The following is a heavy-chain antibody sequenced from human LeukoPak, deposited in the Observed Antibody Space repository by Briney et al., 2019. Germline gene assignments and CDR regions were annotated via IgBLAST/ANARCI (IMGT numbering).Heavy chain of an antibody. J-gene: IGHJ3*02. V-gene: IGHV4-34*01. CDR1: GGSFSGYY. Sequence: SETLSLTFAVYGGSFSGYYWSWIRQPPGKGLEWIGEINHSGSTNYNPSLKSRVTISVDTSKNQFSLKLSSVTAADTAVYYCARVWGYPNDAFDIWGQGTMVTVSS. CDR2: INHSGST. CDR3: ARVWGYPNDAFDI. D-gene: IGHD3-16*01.